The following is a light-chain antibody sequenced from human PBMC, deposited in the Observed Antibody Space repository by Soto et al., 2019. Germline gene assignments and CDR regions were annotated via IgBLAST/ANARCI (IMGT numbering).Light chain of an antibody. CDR2: GAS. J-gene: IGKJ1*01. CDR3: QQYYDWPWT. V-gene: IGKV3-15*01. CDR1: QNINSN. Sequence: ISPGERATLSCRASQNINSNLAWYQQKPGQAPRLLIYGASTRATGIPASFSGSGSGTEFTLTISSLQSEDFAVYHCQQYYDWPWTFGQGTKVDIK.